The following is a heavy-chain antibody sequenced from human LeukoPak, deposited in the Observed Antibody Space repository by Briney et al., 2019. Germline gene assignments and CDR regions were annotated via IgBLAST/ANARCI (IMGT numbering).Heavy chain of an antibody. J-gene: IGHJ6*02. CDR1: GFTFSSYA. CDR2: ISGSGGST. D-gene: IGHD6-19*01. CDR3: ARWLAQQYYYYGMDV. Sequence: GGSLRLSCAASGFTFSSYAMSWVRQAPGKGLEWVSAISGSGGSTYYADSVKGRFTISRDNAKNSLYLQMNSLRAEDTAVYYCARWLAQQYYYYGMDVWGQGTTVTVSS. V-gene: IGHV3-23*01.